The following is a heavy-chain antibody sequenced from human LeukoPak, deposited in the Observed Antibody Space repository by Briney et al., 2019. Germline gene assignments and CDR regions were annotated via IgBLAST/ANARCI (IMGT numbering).Heavy chain of an antibody. J-gene: IGHJ4*02. CDR2: ISYDGSNK. D-gene: IGHD6-13*01. CDR1: GFTFSSYG. V-gene: IGHV3-30*18. Sequence: GRPLRLSCAASGFTFSSYGMHWVRQAPGKGLEWVAVISYDGSNKYYADSVRGRFTISRDNSKNTLYLQMNSLRAEDTAVYYCAKDLSSSSWYVGNFDYWGQGTLVTVSS. CDR3: AKDLSSSSWYVGNFDY.